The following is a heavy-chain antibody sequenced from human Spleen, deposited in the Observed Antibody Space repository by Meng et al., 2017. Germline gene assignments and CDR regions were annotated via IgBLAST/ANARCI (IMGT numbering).Heavy chain of an antibody. D-gene: IGHD6-19*01. CDR2: IYHSGST. J-gene: IGHJ4*02. CDR1: GYSITGSYN. Sequence: GSLRLSCAVSGYSITGSYNWGWIRQPPGKGLEWIGSIYHSGSTYYNPSLKSRVTISVDTSKNQFSLKLSSVTAADTAVYYCARVPHSSGWSGNYYFDDWGQGTLVTVSS. V-gene: IGHV4-38-2*01. CDR3: ARVPHSSGWSGNYYFDD.